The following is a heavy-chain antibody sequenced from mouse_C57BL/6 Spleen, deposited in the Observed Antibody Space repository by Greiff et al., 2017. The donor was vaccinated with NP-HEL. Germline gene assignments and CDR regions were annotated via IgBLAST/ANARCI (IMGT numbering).Heavy chain of an antibody. CDR3: AGCYYYGSSLYDMGG. D-gene: IGHD1-1*01. J-gene: IGHJ4*01. V-gene: IGHV1-80*01. Sequence: QVQLQQSGAELVKPGASVKISCKASGYAFSSYWMNWVKQRPGKGLEWIGQIYPGDGDTNYNGKFKGKATLTADKSSSTAYMQLSSLTSEDSAVYFCAGCYYYGSSLYDMGGWGQGTSVTVAS. CDR2: IYPGDGDT. CDR1: GYAFSSYW.